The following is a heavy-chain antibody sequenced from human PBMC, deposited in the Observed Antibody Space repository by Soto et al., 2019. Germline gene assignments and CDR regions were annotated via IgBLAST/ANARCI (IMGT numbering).Heavy chain of an antibody. Sequence: GASVKVSCKASGFTFTSSAMQWVRQARGQRLEWIGWIVVGSGNTNYAQKFQERVTITRDMSTSTAYMELSSLRSEDTAVYYCAAGGPRGYYGMDVSGQGTTVTVSS. J-gene: IGHJ6*02. CDR2: IVVGSGNT. D-gene: IGHD5-12*01. V-gene: IGHV1-58*02. CDR3: AAGGPRGYYGMDV. CDR1: GFTFTSSA.